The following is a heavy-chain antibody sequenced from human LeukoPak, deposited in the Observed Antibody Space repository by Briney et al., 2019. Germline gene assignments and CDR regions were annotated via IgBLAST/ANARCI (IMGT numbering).Heavy chain of an antibody. CDR3: ARVTEDTAFDY. Sequence: SETLSLTCTVSGGSISSSRYYWGWICQPPGKGLEWIGSIYYSGSTYYNPSLKRRVTISVDTSKNQFSLKLSSVTAADTAVYYCARVTEDTAFDYWGQGPLVTVSS. J-gene: IGHJ4*02. D-gene: IGHD5-18*01. V-gene: IGHV4-39*01. CDR1: GGSISSSRYY. CDR2: IYYSGST.